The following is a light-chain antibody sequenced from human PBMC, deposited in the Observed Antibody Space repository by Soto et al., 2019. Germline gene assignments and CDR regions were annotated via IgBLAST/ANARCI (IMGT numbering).Light chain of an antibody. CDR1: QTVDIY. CDR3: QQRRTWPPFT. V-gene: IGKV3-11*01. CDR2: DAS. J-gene: IGKJ5*01. Sequence: EIVLTQSPAILSLSPGERATLSCRASQTVDIYLAWYQQKPGQTPRLLIYDASNRATGIPARFSGSGSGTDFTLTISSLEAEDGAVYYCQQRRTWPPFTFGQGTRLEIK.